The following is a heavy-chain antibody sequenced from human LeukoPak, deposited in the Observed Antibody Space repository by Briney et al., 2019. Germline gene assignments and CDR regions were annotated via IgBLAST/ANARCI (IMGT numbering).Heavy chain of an antibody. CDR1: GFTFSSYA. CDR3: ARTDSSGYYSFDY. J-gene: IGHJ4*02. CDR2: ISSNGGST. D-gene: IGHD3-22*01. V-gene: IGHV3-64*01. Sequence: GGSLRLSCAASGFTFSSYATHWVRQAPGKGLEYVSAISSNGGSTYYANSVKGRFTISRDNSKNTLYLQMGSLRAEDMAVYYCARTDSSGYYSFDYWGQGTLVTVSS.